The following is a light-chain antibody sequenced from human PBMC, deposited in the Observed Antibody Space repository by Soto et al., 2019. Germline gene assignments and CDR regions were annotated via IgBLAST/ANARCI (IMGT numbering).Light chain of an antibody. CDR1: QDIRNY. Sequence: DIQMTQSPSSLSASVGDRVTITCQASQDIRNYLNWYQQKPGKAPKLLIYDASNLETGVPSRFSGSGSGTDFTFTISSLQPEDIATYYCQQYDNLPVYTFGQGTKLEIK. V-gene: IGKV1-33*01. J-gene: IGKJ2*01. CDR2: DAS. CDR3: QQYDNLPVYT.